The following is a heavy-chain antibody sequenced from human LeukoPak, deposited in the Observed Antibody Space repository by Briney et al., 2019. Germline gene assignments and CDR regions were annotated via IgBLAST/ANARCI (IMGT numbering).Heavy chain of an antibody. CDR2: TSYDGSNK. Sequence: GRSLRLSCAASGFTFSTYGIHWVRQAPGKGLEWVADTSYDGSNKDYPDSAKRRFTISRDNSKNTVYLQMNSLRAEDTAVYYCAKDQIGWAPGYSSGPLDQWGQGTLVTVSS. CDR3: AKDQIGWAPGYSSGPLDQ. CDR1: GFTFSTYG. J-gene: IGHJ4*02. V-gene: IGHV3-30*18. D-gene: IGHD6-19*01.